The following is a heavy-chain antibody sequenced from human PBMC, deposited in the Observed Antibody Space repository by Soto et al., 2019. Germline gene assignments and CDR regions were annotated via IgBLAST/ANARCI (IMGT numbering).Heavy chain of an antibody. V-gene: IGHV3-48*02. CDR3: ARTSGRFDY. Sequence: EVQLVESGGGLVQPGGSLRLSCAASGFTFSSYSMNWVRQAPGKGLEWVSYISSSSSTIYYADSVKGRFTISRDNAKNSVYLQMNSLIDEDAAVYYCARTSGRFDYWGQGTLVTVSS. D-gene: IGHD2-8*02. CDR2: ISSSSSTI. CDR1: GFTFSSYS. J-gene: IGHJ4*02.